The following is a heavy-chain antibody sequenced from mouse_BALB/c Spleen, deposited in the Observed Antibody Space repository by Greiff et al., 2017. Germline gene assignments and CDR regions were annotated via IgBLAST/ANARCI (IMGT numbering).Heavy chain of an antibody. CDR2: ISSGGST. V-gene: IGHV5-6-5*01. CDR3: ARDFYYGNFFAY. CDR1: GFTFSSYA. D-gene: IGHD2-1*01. J-gene: IGHJ3*01. Sequence: EVKLVESGGGLVKPGGSLKLSCAASGFTFSSYAMSWVRQTPEKRLEWVASISSGGSTYYPDSVKGRFTISRDNARNILYLQMSSLRSEDTAMYYCARDFYYGNFFAYWGQGTLVTVSA.